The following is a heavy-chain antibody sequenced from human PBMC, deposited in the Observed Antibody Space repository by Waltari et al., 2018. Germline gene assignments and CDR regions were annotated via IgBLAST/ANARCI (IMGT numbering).Heavy chain of an antibody. J-gene: IGHJ4*02. CDR3: ARGLSFGVVKN. Sequence: VQLQQWGAGLLKPSETLSLTCAVYGGSFSGYYWSWIRQPPGKGLEWIGEINHSGSTNYNPSLKSRVTISVDTSKNQFSLKLSSVTAADTAVYYCARGLSFGVVKNWGQGTLVTVSS. CDR1: GGSFSGYY. CDR2: INHSGST. V-gene: IGHV4-34*01. D-gene: IGHD3-3*01.